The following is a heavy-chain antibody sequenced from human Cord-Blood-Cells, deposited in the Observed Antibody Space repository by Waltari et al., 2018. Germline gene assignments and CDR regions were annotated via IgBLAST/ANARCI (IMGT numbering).Heavy chain of an antibody. J-gene: IGHJ6*02. V-gene: IGHV4-34*01. CDR1: GGSFSGSY. Sequence: QVQLQQWGAGLLKPSETLSLTCAVYGGSFSGSYWSWIRQPPGKGLAWIGEINHSGSTNYNPSRKSRVTISVDTSKNQFSLKLSSVTAADTAVYYCARGYRITIFGVVIARYGMDVWGQGTTVTVSS. D-gene: IGHD3-3*01. CDR2: INHSGST. CDR3: ARGYRITIFGVVIARYGMDV.